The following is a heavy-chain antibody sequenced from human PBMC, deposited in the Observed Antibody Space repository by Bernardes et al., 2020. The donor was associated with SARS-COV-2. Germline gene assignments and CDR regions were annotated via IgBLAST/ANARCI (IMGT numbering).Heavy chain of an antibody. CDR3: AKDLAYYDFWSGYLSANYYYYYGMDV. Sequence: GGSLRLSCAASGFTFSSYGMHWVRQAPGKGLEWVAVISYDGSNKYYADSVKGRFTISRDNSKNTLYLQMNSLRAEDTAVYYCAKDLAYYDFWSGYLSANYYYYYGMDVWGQGTTVTVSS. CDR1: GFTFSSYG. CDR2: ISYDGSNK. D-gene: IGHD3-3*01. J-gene: IGHJ6*02. V-gene: IGHV3-30*18.